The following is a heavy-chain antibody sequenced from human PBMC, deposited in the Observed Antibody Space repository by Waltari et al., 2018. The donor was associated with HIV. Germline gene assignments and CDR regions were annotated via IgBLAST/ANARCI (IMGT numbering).Heavy chain of an antibody. D-gene: IGHD6-19*01. Sequence: EVQLLESGGGLVQPGGSLRLSCAASGFTFSSYAMSWVRPAPGKGLGWVSAISGSGGSTYYADSVKGRFTISRDNSKNTLYLQMNSLRAEDTAVYYCAKDGSLSTYSIAEAGIYFDYWGQGTLVTVSS. CDR1: GFTFSSYA. J-gene: IGHJ4*02. V-gene: IGHV3-23*01. CDR3: AKDGSLSTYSIAEAGIYFDY. CDR2: ISGSGGST.